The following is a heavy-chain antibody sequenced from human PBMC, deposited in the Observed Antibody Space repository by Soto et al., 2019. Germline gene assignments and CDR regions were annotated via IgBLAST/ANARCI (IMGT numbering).Heavy chain of an antibody. J-gene: IGHJ6*02. CDR1: VFTFSSYA. CDR3: AKSPSIVVVVAATSGYYGMDV. V-gene: IGHV3-23*01. CDR2: ISGSGGST. Sequence: EVQLLESGGGLVQPGGSLRLSCAVSVFTFSSYAVSWVRQAPGKGLEWVSAISGSGGSTYYADSVKGRFTISRDNSKNTLYLQMNSLRAEDTAVYYCAKSPSIVVVVAATSGYYGMDVWGQGTTVTVSS. D-gene: IGHD2-15*01.